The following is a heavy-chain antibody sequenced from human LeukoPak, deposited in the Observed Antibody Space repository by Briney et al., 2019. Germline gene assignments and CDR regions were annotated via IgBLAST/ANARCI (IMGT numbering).Heavy chain of an antibody. V-gene: IGHV3-21*01. CDR3: ARASNSGDDY. CDR2: ISSSSSYI. J-gene: IGHJ4*02. D-gene: IGHD6-25*01. Sequence: GGPLRLSCAASGFTFSSYSMNWVRQAPGKGLEWVSSISSSSSYIYYADSVKGRFTISRDNAKNSLYLQMNSLRAEDTAVYYCARASNSGDDYWGQGTLVTVSS. CDR1: GFTFSSYS.